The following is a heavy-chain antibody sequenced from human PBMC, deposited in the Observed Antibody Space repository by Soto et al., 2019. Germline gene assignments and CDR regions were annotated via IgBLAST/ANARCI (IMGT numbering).Heavy chain of an antibody. CDR1: GGSITSGGYY. CDR2: IHNSRSA. V-gene: IGHV4-31*03. D-gene: IGHD3-22*01. J-gene: IGHJ3*01. Sequence: SETLSLTCSVSGGSITSGGYYWNWLRQHPGKGMEWIGYIHNSRSAFYNPYLTTRPIMIVATSRNQFCLKLTYVTAADTAVYYCAAPFEHSGYLFFDVWGQGITVTVSS. CDR3: AAPFEHSGYLFFDV.